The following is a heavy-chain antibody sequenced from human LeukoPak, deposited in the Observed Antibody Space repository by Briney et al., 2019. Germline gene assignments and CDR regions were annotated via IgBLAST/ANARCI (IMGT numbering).Heavy chain of an antibody. Sequence: ASVQVSCKASGYTFNSYAITWVRQAPGQGLEWMGWVSAYSGATTYAQEVQHRVTMTTDTSTNTAYMELRSLRSDDTAVYYCARGRTMPFDNWGQGTLVTVSS. V-gene: IGHV1-18*01. D-gene: IGHD2-2*01. J-gene: IGHJ4*02. CDR2: VSAYSGAT. CDR3: ARGRTMPFDN. CDR1: GYTFNSYA.